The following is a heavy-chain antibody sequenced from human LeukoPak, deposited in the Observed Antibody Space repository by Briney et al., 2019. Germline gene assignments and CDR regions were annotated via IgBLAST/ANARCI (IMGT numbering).Heavy chain of an antibody. D-gene: IGHD6-19*01. Sequence: PSETLSLTCAVYNGSFSGYYWSWIRQSPGKGLEWIGEINHSGGTNYNPSLKSRLTISVDTSKNQFSLKLSSVTAADTAVYYCARVGAVAGTEWNFDYWGQGTVVTVSS. CDR3: ARVGAVAGTEWNFDY. V-gene: IGHV4-34*01. CDR2: INHSGGT. J-gene: IGHJ4*02. CDR1: NGSFSGYY.